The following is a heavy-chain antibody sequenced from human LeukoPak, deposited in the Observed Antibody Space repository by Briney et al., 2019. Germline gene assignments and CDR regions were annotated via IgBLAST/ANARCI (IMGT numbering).Heavy chain of an antibody. Sequence: GAPVKVSCKASGGTFSSYAINWVRQATGQGLEWMGWMNPNSGNTGYAQKFQGRVTMTRNTSISTAYMELSSLRSEDTAVYYCARRRRMRNWFDPWGQGTLVTVSS. J-gene: IGHJ5*02. V-gene: IGHV1-8*02. D-gene: IGHD1-1*01. CDR2: MNPNSGNT. CDR1: GGTFSSYA. CDR3: ARRRRMRNWFDP.